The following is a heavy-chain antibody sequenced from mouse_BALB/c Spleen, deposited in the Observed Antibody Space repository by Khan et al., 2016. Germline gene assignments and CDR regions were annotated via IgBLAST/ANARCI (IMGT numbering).Heavy chain of an antibody. Sequence: QIQLVQSGPELKKPGETVKISCKASGYTFTDYSFHWVKQAPGKGLKWMGWINTETTEPTYADDFKGRFAFSLETSASTAYLQINNLKNEDTATYFCSIDYHGSRYVDVWGAGTTGSVAS. V-gene: IGHV9-2-1*01. D-gene: IGHD1-1*01. CDR1: GYTFTDYS. J-gene: IGHJ1*01. CDR3: SIDYHGSRYVDV. CDR2: INTETTEP.